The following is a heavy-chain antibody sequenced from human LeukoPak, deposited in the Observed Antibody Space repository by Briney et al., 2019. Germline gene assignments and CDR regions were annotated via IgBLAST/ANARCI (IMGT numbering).Heavy chain of an antibody. J-gene: IGHJ5*02. D-gene: IGHD5-18*01. V-gene: IGHV3-9*01. CDR1: GFTFDDYA. CDR2: ISWNSGSI. CDR3: AKDSGYSYGSTPNWFDP. Sequence: GGSLRLSCAASGFTFDDYAMHWVRQAPGKGLEWVSGISWNSGSIGYADSVKGRLTISRDNAKNSLYLQMNSLRAEDTALYYCAKDSGYSYGSTPNWFDPWGQGTLVTVPS.